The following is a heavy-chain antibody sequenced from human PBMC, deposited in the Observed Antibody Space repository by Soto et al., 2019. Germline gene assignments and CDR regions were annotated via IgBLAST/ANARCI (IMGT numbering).Heavy chain of an antibody. V-gene: IGHV4-39*01. D-gene: IGHD1-1*01. CDR3: ARHILDSPLAWFDP. J-gene: IGHJ5*02. CDR2: IYYSGST. CDR1: GGSISSSSYY. Sequence: SETLSLTCTVSGGSISSSSYYWGWIRQPPGKGLEWIGSIYYSGSTYYNPSLKSRVTISVDTSKNQFSLKLSSVTAADTAVYYCARHILDSPLAWFDPWGQGTLVTVSS.